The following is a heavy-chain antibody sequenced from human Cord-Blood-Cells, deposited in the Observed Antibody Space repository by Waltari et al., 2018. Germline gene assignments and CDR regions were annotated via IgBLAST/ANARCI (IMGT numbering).Heavy chain of an antibody. CDR1: GGSISSYY. CDR3: ARHDVNYYDSSGYDAFDI. J-gene: IGHJ3*02. CDR2: IYYNGST. Sequence: QVQLQASGPGLVKPSETLSLTCTVSGGSISSYYWSWIRQPPGKGLEWIGYIYYNGSTTYTPSLKSRVTISVATSKNQFSLKLSSVTAADTAVYYCARHDVNYYDSSGYDAFDIWGQGTMVTVSS. D-gene: IGHD3-22*01. V-gene: IGHV4-59*08.